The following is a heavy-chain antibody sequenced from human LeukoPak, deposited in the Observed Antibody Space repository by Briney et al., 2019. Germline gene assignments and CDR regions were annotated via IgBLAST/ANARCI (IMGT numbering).Heavy chain of an antibody. V-gene: IGHV3-66*01. D-gene: IGHD4/OR15-4a*01. CDR3: TRDSANYHFAY. J-gene: IGHJ4*02. Sequence: GGSLRLSCAASGFTVKDNFMSWVRQAPGKGLEWVSVLYSGGATYYADSVKGRFTISRDNSKNIVFLQMNDLRTEDTAFYYCTRDSANYHFAYWGQGTLVTVSS. CDR2: LYSGGAT. CDR1: GFTVKDNF.